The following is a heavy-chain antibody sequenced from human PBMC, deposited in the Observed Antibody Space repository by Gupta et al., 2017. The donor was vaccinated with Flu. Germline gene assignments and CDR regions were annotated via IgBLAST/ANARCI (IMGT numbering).Heavy chain of an antibody. V-gene: IGHV3-13*01. CDR1: D. CDR2: IDAAGDT. J-gene: IGHJ6*04. Sequence: DMIWVRQITGMGMEWVSAIDAAGDTYFSDSVKGGFTMSREKAKNSFILQMNSLRAGDTAVYFCTRAAVYCSGTNCYGLMDVWGKGTTVTVSS. CDR3: TRAAVYCSGTNCYGLMDV. D-gene: IGHD2-2*01.